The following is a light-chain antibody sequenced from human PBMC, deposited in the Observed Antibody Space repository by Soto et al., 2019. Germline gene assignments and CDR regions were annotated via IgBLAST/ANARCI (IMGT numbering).Light chain of an antibody. CDR1: SSDVGTYSF. Sequence: QSALTQPASVSGSPGQSITISCTGTSSDVGTYSFVSWYQQHPGKAPKLMIYEVSNRPSGVSNRFSGSKSANTASLTISGLQAEDEADYYCSSYTSSRNVVFGGGTQLTV. J-gene: IGLJ2*01. CDR3: SSYTSSRNVV. V-gene: IGLV2-14*01. CDR2: EVS.